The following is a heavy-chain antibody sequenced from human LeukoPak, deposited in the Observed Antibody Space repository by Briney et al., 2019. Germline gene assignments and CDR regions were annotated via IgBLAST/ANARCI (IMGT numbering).Heavy chain of an antibody. D-gene: IGHD3-22*01. CDR3: ARNYYASGRFKH. CDR2: IRSKVDGETT. CDR1: GFTFGDYA. J-gene: IGHJ1*01. V-gene: IGHV3-49*04. Sequence: PGGSLRLSCTTSGFTFGDYAMTWVRQAAGKGLEWVGLIRSKVDGETTEYAASVKGRFIISRDDSKGIAYLQMNSLKTEDTAVYYCARNYYASGRFKHWGQGTLVTVSS.